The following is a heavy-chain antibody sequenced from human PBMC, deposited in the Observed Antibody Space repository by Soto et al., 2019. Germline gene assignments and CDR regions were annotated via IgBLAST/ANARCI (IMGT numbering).Heavy chain of an antibody. Sequence: PVGSLRLSCAASGFTFSSYSMNWVRQAPGKGLEWVSYISSSSSSTIYYADSVKGRFTISRDNAKNSLYLQMNSLRDEDTAVYYCARDADLRLGELSLVGVGPYYYGMDVWGQGTTVTVSS. J-gene: IGHJ6*02. CDR2: ISSSSSSTI. V-gene: IGHV3-48*02. CDR3: ARDADLRLGELSLVGVGPYYYGMDV. CDR1: GFTFSSYS. D-gene: IGHD3-16*02.